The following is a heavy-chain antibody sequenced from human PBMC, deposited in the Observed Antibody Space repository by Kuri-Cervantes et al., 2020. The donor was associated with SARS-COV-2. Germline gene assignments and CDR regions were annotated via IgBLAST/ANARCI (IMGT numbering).Heavy chain of an antibody. CDR2: ISSNGETT. CDR1: GFTFNAYS. CDR3: AKDSGYYDSSGYYRY. V-gene: IGHV3-64D*06. J-gene: IGHJ4*02. D-gene: IGHD3-22*01. Sequence: GESLKISCSASGFTFNAYSMHWVRQAPGKGLEYVSAISSNGETTYYADSVKGRFIISRDNSKNTLFLQMSGLRAEGTAVYYCAKDSGYYDSSGYYRYWGQGTLVTVSS.